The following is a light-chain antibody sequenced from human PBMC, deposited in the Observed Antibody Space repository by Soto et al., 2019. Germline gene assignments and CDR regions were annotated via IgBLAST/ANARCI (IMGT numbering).Light chain of an antibody. CDR2: DSS. CDR3: QQRTNWPWT. CDR1: QNVSSY. J-gene: IGKJ1*01. V-gene: IGKV3-11*01. Sequence: EIVLTQSPATLSLSPGERVTLSCRASQNVSSYLAWYQQKPGQAPRLLIYDSSNRATGIPARFSGSGSGTDFTLTISSLEPEDFAVYYCQQRTNWPWTFGQGTKVEIK.